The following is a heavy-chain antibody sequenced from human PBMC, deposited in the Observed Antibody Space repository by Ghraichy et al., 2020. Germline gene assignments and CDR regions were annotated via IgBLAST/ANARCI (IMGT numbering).Heavy chain of an antibody. CDR2: IIPILGIA. J-gene: IGHJ3*02. V-gene: IGHV1-69*04. D-gene: IGHD2-8*01. CDR3: ARDQGGYCTNGVCYTRDAFDI. Sequence: SVKVSCKASGGTFSSYTISWVRQAPGQGLEWMGRIIPILGIANYAQKFQGRVTITADKSTSTAYMELSSLRSEDTAVYYCARDQGGYCTNGVCYTRDAFDIWGQGTMVTVSS. CDR1: GGTFSSYT.